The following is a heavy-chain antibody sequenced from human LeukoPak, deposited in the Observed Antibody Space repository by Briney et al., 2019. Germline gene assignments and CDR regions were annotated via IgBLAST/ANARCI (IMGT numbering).Heavy chain of an antibody. J-gene: IGHJ4*02. CDR2: IYYSGST. CDR1: GGSISSYY. V-gene: IGHV4-59*01. CDR3: AGNRFGELLSFDY. D-gene: IGHD3-10*01. Sequence: PSETLSLTCTVSGGSISSYYWSWIRQPPGKGLEWIGYIYYSGSTNYNPSLKSRVTIPVDTSKNQFSLKLSSVTAADTAVYYCAGNRFGELLSFDYWGQGTLVTVSS.